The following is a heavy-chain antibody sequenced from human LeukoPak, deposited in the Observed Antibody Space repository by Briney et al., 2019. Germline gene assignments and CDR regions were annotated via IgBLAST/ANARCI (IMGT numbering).Heavy chain of an antibody. J-gene: IGHJ1*01. D-gene: IGHD5-12*01. CDR2: IRSKAYGGTT. CDR1: GFTVSSNY. Sequence: GGSLRLSCAASGFTVSSNYMSWVRQAPGKGLEWVGFIRSKAYGGTTEYAASVKGRFTISRNDSKTIAYLQMNSLITEDTAVYYCTRGAMIPQYSRHWGQGTLVTVSS. CDR3: TRGAMIPQYSRH. V-gene: IGHV3-49*04.